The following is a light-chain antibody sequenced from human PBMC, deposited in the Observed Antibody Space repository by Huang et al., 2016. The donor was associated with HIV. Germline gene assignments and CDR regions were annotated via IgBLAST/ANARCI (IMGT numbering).Light chain of an antibody. J-gene: IGKJ4*01. CDR3: QQRVNGLT. CDR2: DAA. V-gene: IGKV3-11*01. CDR1: PNINTH. Sequence: EIVLTQSPATLSFFPGQRVSLSCRASPNINTHLAWYQQRPGQPNRLLIYDAASRVPGVAPRFRGSGSGTDFTLTISSLESEDFATYYCQQRVNGLTFGGGTKV.